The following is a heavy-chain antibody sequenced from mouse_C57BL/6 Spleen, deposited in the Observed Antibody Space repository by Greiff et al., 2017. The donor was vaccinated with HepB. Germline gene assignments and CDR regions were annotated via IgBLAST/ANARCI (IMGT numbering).Heavy chain of an antibody. J-gene: IGHJ1*03. D-gene: IGHD1-1*01. CDR3: ARRYGSPRYFDV. CDR2: INPSTGGT. V-gene: IGHV1-42*01. Sequence: EVQLQQSGPELVKPGASVKISCKASGYSFTGYYMNWVKQSPEKSLEWIGEINPSTGGTTYNQKFKAKATLTVDKSSSTAYMQLKSLTSEDSAVYYCARRYGSPRYFDVWGTGTTVTVSS. CDR1: GYSFTGYY.